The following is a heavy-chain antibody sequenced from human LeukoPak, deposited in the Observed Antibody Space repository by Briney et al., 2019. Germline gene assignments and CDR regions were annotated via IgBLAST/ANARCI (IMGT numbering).Heavy chain of an antibody. J-gene: IGHJ6*02. V-gene: IGHV1-3*01. Sequence: ASVKVSCKASGYTFTSYAMHWVRQAPGQRLEWMGWINAGNGNTKYSQKFQGRVTITRDTSASTDYMELSSLRSEDTAVYYCASIEYSSSSPLYYYYGMDVWGQGTTVTVSS. CDR3: ASIEYSSSSPLYYYYGMDV. CDR1: GYTFTSYA. CDR2: INAGNGNT. D-gene: IGHD6-6*01.